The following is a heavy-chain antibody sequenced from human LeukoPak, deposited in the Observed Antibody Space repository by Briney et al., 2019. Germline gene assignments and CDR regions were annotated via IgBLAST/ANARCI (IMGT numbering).Heavy chain of an antibody. CDR2: ISSSSSYI. Sequence: PGGSLRLSCAASGFTFSSYSKNWVRQAPGKGLEWVSSISSSSSYIYYADSVKGRFTISRDNAKNSLYLQMNSLRAEDTAVYYCARGRGYSGYDYGMGVWGQGTTVTVSS. J-gene: IGHJ6*02. CDR1: GFTFSSYS. D-gene: IGHD5-12*01. CDR3: ARGRGYSGYDYGMGV. V-gene: IGHV3-21*01.